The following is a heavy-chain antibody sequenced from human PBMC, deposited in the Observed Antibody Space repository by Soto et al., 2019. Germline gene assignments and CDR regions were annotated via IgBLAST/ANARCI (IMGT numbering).Heavy chain of an antibody. CDR2: IWYDGSNK. CDR3: ARGFSSSWYVYYGMGV. CDR1: GFTFSSYG. J-gene: IGHJ6*02. D-gene: IGHD6-13*01. Sequence: QVQLVESGGGVVQPGRSLRLSCAASGFTFSSYGMHWVRQAPGKGLEWVAVIWYDGSNKYYADSVKGRFTISRDNSKNTLYLQMNSLRAEDTAVYYCARGFSSSWYVYYGMGVWGQGTTVTVSS. V-gene: IGHV3-33*01.